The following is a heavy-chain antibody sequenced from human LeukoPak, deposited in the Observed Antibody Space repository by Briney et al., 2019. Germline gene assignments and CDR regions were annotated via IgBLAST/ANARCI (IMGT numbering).Heavy chain of an antibody. CDR1: GGSISSGGYY. Sequence: KASETLSLTCTVSGGSISSGGYYWSWIRQPPGKGLEWIGYIYHSGSTYYNPSLKSRVTISVDRSKNQFSLKLSSVTAADTAVYYCASGSPRLTPARPHDAFDIWGQGTMVTVSS. J-gene: IGHJ3*02. CDR3: ASGSPRLTPARPHDAFDI. D-gene: IGHD1-26*01. CDR2: IYHSGST. V-gene: IGHV4-30-2*01.